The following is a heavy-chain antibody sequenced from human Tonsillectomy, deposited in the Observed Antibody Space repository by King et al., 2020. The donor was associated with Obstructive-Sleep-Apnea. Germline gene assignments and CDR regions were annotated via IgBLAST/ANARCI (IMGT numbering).Heavy chain of an antibody. CDR2: ISYDGSNK. D-gene: IGHD6-13*01. V-gene: IGHV3-30*18. CDR3: AKDMIAAAATGGMDV. Sequence: VQLVESGGGVVQPGRSLRLSCAASGFTFSSYGMHWVRQAPGKGLEWVAVISYDGSNKYYADSVKGRFTVSRDNSKNTLYLQMNSLRPEDTPGYYCAKDMIAAAATGGMDVWGQGTTVTVSS. J-gene: IGHJ6*02. CDR1: GFTFSSYG.